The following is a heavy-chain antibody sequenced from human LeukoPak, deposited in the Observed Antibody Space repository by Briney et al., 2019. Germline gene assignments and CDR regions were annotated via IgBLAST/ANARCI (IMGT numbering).Heavy chain of an antibody. V-gene: IGHV3-9*01. CDR1: GFTFDDYA. CDR3: VKVTAAGFIDY. J-gene: IGHJ4*02. D-gene: IGHD6-13*01. CDR2: ISWNSGSI. Sequence: LPGGSLRLSCAASGFTFDDYAMPWVRQAPGKGLEWVSGISWNSGSIGYADSVKGRFTISRDNAKNSLFLQMNSLGAEDTALYYCVKVTAAGFIDYWGQGTLVIVSS.